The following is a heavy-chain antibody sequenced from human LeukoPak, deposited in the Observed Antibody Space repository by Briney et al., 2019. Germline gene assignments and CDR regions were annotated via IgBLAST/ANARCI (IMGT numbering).Heavy chain of an antibody. V-gene: IGHV3-73*01. Sequence: GGSLRLSCAASGFTFSGSAMHWVRQASGKGLEWVGRIRSKANSYATAYAASVKGRFTISRDDSKNTAYLQMNSLKTEDTAVYYCTTGITMVRGVIIGTVGTFDYWGQGTLVTVSS. CDR2: IRSKANSYAT. D-gene: IGHD3-10*01. CDR3: TTGITMVRGVIIGTVGTFDY. CDR1: GFTFSGSA. J-gene: IGHJ4*02.